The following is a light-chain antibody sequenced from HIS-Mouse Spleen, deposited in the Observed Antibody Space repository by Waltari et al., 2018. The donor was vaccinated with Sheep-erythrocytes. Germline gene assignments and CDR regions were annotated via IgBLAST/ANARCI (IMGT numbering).Light chain of an antibody. CDR1: SSDVGGYNY. J-gene: IGLJ2*01. Sequence: QSALTQPASVSGSPGQSITISCTGTSSDVGGYNYVSRYQQHPGKAPKLTIYEVSNRPSGVSNRFSGYKSGNTASLTISGLQAEDEADYYCSSYTSSSTQVFGGGTKLTVL. CDR2: EVS. CDR3: SSYTSSSTQV. V-gene: IGLV2-14*01.